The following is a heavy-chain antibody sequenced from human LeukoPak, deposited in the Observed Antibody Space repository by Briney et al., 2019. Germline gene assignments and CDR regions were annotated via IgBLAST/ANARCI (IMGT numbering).Heavy chain of an antibody. CDR3: ARSKGSGSLGAKYSWFDP. J-gene: IGHJ5*02. Sequence: TSSETLSLTCTVSNYSISTGYYWGWIRQPPGKGLEWIGSIYHTGNTYYNPSLKSRVTISVDTSKNQFSLKLSSVTAADTAVYYCARSKGSGSLGAKYSWFDPWGQGTLVTVSS. CDR2: IYHTGNT. V-gene: IGHV4-38-2*02. D-gene: IGHD3-10*01. CDR1: NYSISTGYY.